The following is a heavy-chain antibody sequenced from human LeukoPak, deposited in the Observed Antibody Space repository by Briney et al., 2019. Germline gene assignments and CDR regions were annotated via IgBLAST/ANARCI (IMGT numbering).Heavy chain of an antibody. V-gene: IGHV1-2*02. D-gene: IGHD1-26*01. CDR3: ARETPSGSYPDY. CDR2: INPNSGGT. J-gene: IGHJ4*02. Sequence: ASVKVSCKASGYTFTGYYMHWVRQAPGQGLELMGWINPNSGGTNYAQKFQGRVTMTRDTSISTAYMELSRLRSDDTAVYYCARETPSGSYPDYWGQGTLVTVSS. CDR1: GYTFTGYY.